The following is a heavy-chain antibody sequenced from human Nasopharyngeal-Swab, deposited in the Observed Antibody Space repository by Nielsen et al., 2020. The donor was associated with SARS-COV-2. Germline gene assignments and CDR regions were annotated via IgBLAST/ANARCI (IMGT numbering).Heavy chain of an antibody. Sequence: GSLRLSCTVSGGSISSSTYYWAWIRQPPGKGLEWIGSIYYGGSTCYNPSLKSRVTISVDTSKNQFSLKLSSVTAADTAVYYCATLSSSWYEYYFDYWGQGTLVTVSS. V-gene: IGHV4-39*01. D-gene: IGHD6-13*01. CDR2: IYYGGST. CDR1: GGSISSSTYY. J-gene: IGHJ4*02. CDR3: ATLSSSWYEYYFDY.